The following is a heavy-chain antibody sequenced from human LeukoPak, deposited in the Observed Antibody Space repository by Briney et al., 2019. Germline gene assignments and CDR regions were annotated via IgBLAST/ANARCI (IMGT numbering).Heavy chain of an antibody. CDR2: IYYSGPT. CDR1: GGSISSYY. Sequence: PETCPLTCTVSGGSISSYYWSWIRQPPGKGLEWIGYIYYSGPTDYHPSLKSRVTISVDTSKNQFSLKLSSVTAADTAVYYCASWSGWSIDYWGHGNLFTVSS. CDR3: ASWSGWSIDY. D-gene: IGHD3-3*01. J-gene: IGHJ4*01. V-gene: IGHV4-59*01.